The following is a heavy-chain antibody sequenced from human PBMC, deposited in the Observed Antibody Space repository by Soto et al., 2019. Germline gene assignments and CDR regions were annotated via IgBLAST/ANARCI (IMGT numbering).Heavy chain of an antibody. D-gene: IGHD1-26*01. CDR1: GFTCSSYA. Sequence: EVELLESGGGLVQPGGSLRLSCAASGFTCSSYAMRWVRQAPVKGLEWVSAISGSGDSTYYADSVKGRFTISRDNSKNTLYQQMNSLRAEDTAVYYCARRGSGSYYDYWGQGTLVTVSS. CDR2: ISGSGDST. V-gene: IGHV3-23*01. CDR3: ARRGSGSYYDY. J-gene: IGHJ4*02.